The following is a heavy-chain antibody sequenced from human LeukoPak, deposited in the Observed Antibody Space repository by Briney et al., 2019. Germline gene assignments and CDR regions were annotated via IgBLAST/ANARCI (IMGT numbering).Heavy chain of an antibody. D-gene: IGHD1-26*01. J-gene: IGHJ3*02. V-gene: IGHV3-21*04. CDR2: ISSSSSYI. Sequence: GGSLRLSCAASGFTFSSYSMNWVRQAPGKGLEWVSSISSSSSYIYYAASVKGRFSISRHNSKNTVYLQMNSLRAEDTAVYYCARELREHGVFDIWGQGTMVTVSS. CDR1: GFTFSSYS. CDR3: ARELREHGVFDI.